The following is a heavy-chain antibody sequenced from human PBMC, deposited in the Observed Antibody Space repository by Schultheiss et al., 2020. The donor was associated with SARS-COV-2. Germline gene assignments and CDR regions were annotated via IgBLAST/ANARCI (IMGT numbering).Heavy chain of an antibody. D-gene: IGHD6-6*01. V-gene: IGHV4-61*01. CDR3: ARQLVRTGWFDP. CDR1: GGSVSSGSYY. Sequence: ETLSLTCTVSGGSVSSGSYYWSWIRQPPGKGLEWIGYIYYSGSTNYNPSLKSRVTISVDTSKNQFSLKLSSVTAADTAVYYCARQLVRTGWFDPWGQGTLVTVSS. CDR2: IYYSGST. J-gene: IGHJ5*02.